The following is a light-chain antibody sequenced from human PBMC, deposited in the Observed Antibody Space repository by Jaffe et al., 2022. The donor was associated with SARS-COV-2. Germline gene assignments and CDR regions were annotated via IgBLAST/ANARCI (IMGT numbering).Light chain of an antibody. V-gene: IGLV8-61*01. CDR3: VLYMGSGIWV. J-gene: IGLJ3*02. CDR2: STN. CDR1: SGSVSISYY. Sequence: QTVVTQEPSFSVSPGGTVTLTCGLSSGSVSISYYPSWYQQTPGQAPRTLIYSTNTRSSGVPDRFSGSILGNKAALTITGAQEDDESDYYCVLYMGSGIWVFGGGTKLTVL.